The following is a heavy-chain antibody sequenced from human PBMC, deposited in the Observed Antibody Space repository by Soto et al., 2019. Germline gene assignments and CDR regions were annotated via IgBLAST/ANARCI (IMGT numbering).Heavy chain of an antibody. V-gene: IGHV3-15*01. CDR3: VEGWNDF. CDR2: IKSTKDGGAR. Sequence: EVQVVESGGDLVEPGGSLRLSCVTSGFMFSSAWMSWVRQAPGKGLEWVARIKSTKDGGARDYAAPVNGRFSISRDASKSTVYLQMNSLRVEDTALYYCVEGWNDFWGQGTLVTVSS. CDR1: GFMFSSAW. J-gene: IGHJ4*02. D-gene: IGHD1-1*01.